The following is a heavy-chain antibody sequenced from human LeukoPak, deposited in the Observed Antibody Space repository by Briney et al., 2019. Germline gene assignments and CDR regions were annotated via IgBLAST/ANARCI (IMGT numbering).Heavy chain of an antibody. CDR2: IIPILGIA. V-gene: IGHV1-69*04. D-gene: IGHD3-3*01. CDR1: GGTFSSYA. CDR3: ASEVLSYYDFWSGYYRGEYFDY. Sequence: SVKVSCKASGGTFSSYAISWVRQAPGQGLEWMGRIIPILGIANYAQKFQGRVTITADKSTSTAYMELSSLRSEDTAVYYCASEVLSYYDFWSGYYRGEYFDYWGQGTLVTVSS. J-gene: IGHJ4*02.